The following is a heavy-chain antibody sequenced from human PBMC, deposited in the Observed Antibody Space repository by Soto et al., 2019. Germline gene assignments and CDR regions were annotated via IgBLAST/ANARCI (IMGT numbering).Heavy chain of an antibody. Sequence: SGALSLTCPVSGGSIRRYYLGLIRQPPGKGLEWIGYIYYSGSTNYNPSLKSRVTISVDTSKNQFSLKLSSVTAADTAVYYCARRYGGNFDYWGQGTLVTVSS. J-gene: IGHJ4*02. V-gene: IGHV4-59*01. D-gene: IGHD3-16*01. CDR2: IYYSGST. CDR1: GGSIRRYY. CDR3: ARRYGGNFDY.